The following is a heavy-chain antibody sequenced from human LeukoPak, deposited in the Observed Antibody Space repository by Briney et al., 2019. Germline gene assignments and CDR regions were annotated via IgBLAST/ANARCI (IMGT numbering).Heavy chain of an antibody. D-gene: IGHD3-22*01. Sequence: SETLSLTCTVSGGSISSYYWSWIRQPPGKGLEWIGYIYYSGSTNYNPSLKSQVTISVDTSKNQFSLKLSSVTAADTAVYYCARGRDRSYYDSSGYLYYYYYGMDVWGQGTTVTVSS. CDR1: GGSISSYY. V-gene: IGHV4-59*01. J-gene: IGHJ6*02. CDR3: ARGRDRSYYDSSGYLYYYYYGMDV. CDR2: IYYSGST.